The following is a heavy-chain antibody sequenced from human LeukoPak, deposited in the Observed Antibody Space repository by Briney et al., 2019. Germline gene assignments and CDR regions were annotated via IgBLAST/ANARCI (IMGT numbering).Heavy chain of an antibody. CDR1: GYSISSGYY. D-gene: IGHD4-17*01. J-gene: IGHJ4*02. CDR2: IYHSGST. CDR3: ARAGYGDSDFDY. Sequence: SETLSLTCTVSGYSISSGYYWGWIRQPPGKGLEWIGSIYHSGSTYYNPSLKSRVTISVDTSKDQFSLKLSSVTAADTAVYYCARAGYGDSDFDYWGQGTLVTVSS. V-gene: IGHV4-38-2*02.